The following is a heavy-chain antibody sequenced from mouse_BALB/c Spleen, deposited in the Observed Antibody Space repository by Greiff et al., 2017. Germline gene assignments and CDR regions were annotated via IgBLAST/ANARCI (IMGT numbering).Heavy chain of an antibody. CDR3: ARGDGYDGFAY. CDR2: INPGSGGT. V-gene: IGHV1-54*01. Sequence: QVQLQQSGAELVRPGTSVKVSCKASGYAFTNYLIEWVKQRPGQGLEWIGVINPGSGGTNYNEKFKGKATLTADKSSSTAYMQLSSLTSDDSAVYFCARGDGYDGFAYWGQGTLVTVSA. CDR1: GYAFTNYL. J-gene: IGHJ3*01. D-gene: IGHD2-2*01.